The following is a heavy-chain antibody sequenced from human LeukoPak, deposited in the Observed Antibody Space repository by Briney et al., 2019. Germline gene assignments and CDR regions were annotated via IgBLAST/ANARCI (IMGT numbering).Heavy chain of an antibody. CDR1: GGSISSYY. D-gene: IGHD3-3*01. J-gene: IGHJ5*02. V-gene: IGHV4-59*08. CDR3: ARYVCVRDFWSGYYTSGVGWFDP. Sequence: SETLSLTCTVSGGSISSYYWSWIRQPPGKGLEWIGYIYYSGSTNYNPSLKSRVTISVDTSKNQFSLKLSSVTAADTAVYYCARYVCVRDFWSGYYTSGVGWFDPWGQGTLVTVSS. CDR2: IYYSGST.